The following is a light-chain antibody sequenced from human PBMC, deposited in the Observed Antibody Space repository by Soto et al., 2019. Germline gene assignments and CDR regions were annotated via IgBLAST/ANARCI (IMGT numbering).Light chain of an antibody. J-gene: IGLJ2*01. Sequence: QSALTQPASVSGSRGQSITISCAGTSSDIGGYNLVSWYQQHPGKAPKLIIYEVSERPSGVSTRFSGSKSGNMASLTISGLQAEDEAEYYCCSYATPRQFGGGTKLTVL. CDR3: CSYATPRQ. CDR1: SSDIGGYNL. V-gene: IGLV2-23*02. CDR2: EVS.